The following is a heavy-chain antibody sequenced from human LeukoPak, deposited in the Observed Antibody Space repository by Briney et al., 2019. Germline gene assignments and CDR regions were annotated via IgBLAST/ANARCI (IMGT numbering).Heavy chain of an antibody. CDR2: IYHSGST. J-gene: IGHJ6*02. D-gene: IGHD3-10*01. CDR3: ARDLHGSGSYRYGMDV. V-gene: IGHV4-30-2*01. CDR1: GGSISSGGYS. Sequence: SETLSLTCAVSGGSISSGGYSWSWIRQPPGKGLEWIGYIYHSGSTYYNPSLKSRVTISVDRSKNQFSLKLSSEAAADTAVYYCARDLHGSGSYRYGMDVWGQGTTVTVSS.